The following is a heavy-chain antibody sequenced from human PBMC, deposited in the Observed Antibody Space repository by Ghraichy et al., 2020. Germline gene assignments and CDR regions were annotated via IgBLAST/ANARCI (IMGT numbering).Heavy chain of an antibody. V-gene: IGHV3-64D*06. CDR3: VKDFTSSPGAFDI. J-gene: IGHJ3*02. D-gene: IGHD6-13*01. CDR2: ISSNGGST. Sequence: GGSLRLSCSASGFTFSSYAMHWVRQAPGKGLEYVSAISSNGGSTYYADSVKGRFTISRDNSKNTLYLQMSSLRAEDTAVYYCVKDFTSSPGAFDIWGQGTMVTVSS. CDR1: GFTFSSYA.